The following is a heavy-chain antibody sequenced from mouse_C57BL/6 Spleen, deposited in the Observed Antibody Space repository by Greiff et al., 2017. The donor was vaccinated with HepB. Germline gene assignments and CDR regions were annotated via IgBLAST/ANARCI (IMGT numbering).Heavy chain of an antibody. J-gene: IGHJ2*01. D-gene: IGHD2-1*01. CDR2: ISGGGGNT. Sequence: EVNVVESGGGLVKPGGSLKLSCAASGFTFSSYTMSWVRQTPEKRLEWVATISGGGGNTYYPDSVKGRFTISRDNAKNTLDLQMSSLRSEDTALYYCARLYYGNYVYFDYWGQGTTLTVSS. V-gene: IGHV5-9*01. CDR1: GFTFSSYT. CDR3: ARLYYGNYVYFDY.